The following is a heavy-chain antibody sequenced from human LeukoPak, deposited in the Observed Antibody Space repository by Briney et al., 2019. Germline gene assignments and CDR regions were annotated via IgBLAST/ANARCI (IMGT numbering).Heavy chain of an antibody. Sequence: GRSLRLSCAASGFTFSSYAMHWVRQAPVKGLEWVAVISHDGSNKYYADSVKGRFTNSRDNSKNTLYLQMNSLRAEDTAVYYCARDRIRIAAAGTGYFQHWGQGTLVTVSS. CDR1: GFTFSSYA. J-gene: IGHJ1*01. D-gene: IGHD6-13*01. CDR3: ARDRIRIAAAGTGYFQH. V-gene: IGHV3-30-3*01. CDR2: ISHDGSNK.